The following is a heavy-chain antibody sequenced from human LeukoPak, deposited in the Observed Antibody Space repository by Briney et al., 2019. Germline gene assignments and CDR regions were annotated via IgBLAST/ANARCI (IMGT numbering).Heavy chain of an antibody. CDR3: AAYGSGAP. CDR2: ISNSGGST. D-gene: IGHD6-19*01. Sequence: PGGSLRLSCAASGFTFSSYVMNWVRQAPGKGLDWVSTISNSGGSTYYAVSVKGRFTISRDNSNNTLYLQMNSLRAEDTAVYYCAAYGSGAPGGQGTLVTVSS. V-gene: IGHV3-23*01. CDR1: GFTFSSYV. J-gene: IGHJ4*02.